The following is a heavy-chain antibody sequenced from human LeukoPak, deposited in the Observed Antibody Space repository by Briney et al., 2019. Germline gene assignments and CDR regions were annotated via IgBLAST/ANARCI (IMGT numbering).Heavy chain of an antibody. Sequence: GGSLRLSCAASGFTFDNYVMTWVRQAPGKGLQWVSGISASGSSTYYADSVKGRFTISRDNAKNSLYLQMSSLRAEDTAVYYCARDLDSGNYFFAYWGQGTPVIVSS. J-gene: IGHJ4*02. CDR2: ISASGSST. CDR1: GFTFDNYV. D-gene: IGHD3-22*01. V-gene: IGHV3-23*01. CDR3: ARDLDSGNYFFAY.